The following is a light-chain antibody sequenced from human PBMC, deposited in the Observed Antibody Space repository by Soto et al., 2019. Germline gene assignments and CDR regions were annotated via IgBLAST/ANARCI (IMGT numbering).Light chain of an antibody. V-gene: IGLV2-14*01. CDR2: EVN. J-gene: IGLJ1*01. CDR3: SSYTSSTNYV. CDR1: SSDVGGYNY. Sequence: QSVLTQPASVSGSPGQSITISCTGTSSDVGGYNYVSWYQQHPGKAPKLMIYEVNNRPSGVSNRFSGSKSGNTASLTISGLQAEDEADYYCSSYTSSTNYVFGTGTKLTVL.